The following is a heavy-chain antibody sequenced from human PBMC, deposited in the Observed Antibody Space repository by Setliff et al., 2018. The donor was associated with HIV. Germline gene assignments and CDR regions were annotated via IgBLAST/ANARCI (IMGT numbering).Heavy chain of an antibody. D-gene: IGHD4-17*01. CDR3: ARELYGDYTLDC. V-gene: IGHV1-18*01. CDR2: ISAYNGNT. Sequence: ASVKVSCKASGYTFTSYGISWVRQAPGQGLEWMGWISAYNGNTNSAQKVQGRVTMTTDTPTSTVYMELSSLRSEDTAVYYCARELYGDYTLDCWGQGALVTVSS. J-gene: IGHJ4*02. CDR1: GYTFTSYG.